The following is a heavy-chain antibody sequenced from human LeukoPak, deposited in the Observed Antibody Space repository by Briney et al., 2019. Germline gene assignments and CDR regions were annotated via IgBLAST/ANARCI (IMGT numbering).Heavy chain of an antibody. Sequence: SETLSLTCTVSGGSISSSSYYWGWIRQPPGKGLEWIGSIYYSGSTYYNPSLKSRVAISVDTSKNQFSLKLSCVTAADTAVYYCARRSYHRASFDYWGQGTLVTVSS. CDR3: ARRSYHRASFDY. CDR1: GGSISSSSYY. J-gene: IGHJ4*02. V-gene: IGHV4-39*07. D-gene: IGHD1-26*01. CDR2: IYYSGST.